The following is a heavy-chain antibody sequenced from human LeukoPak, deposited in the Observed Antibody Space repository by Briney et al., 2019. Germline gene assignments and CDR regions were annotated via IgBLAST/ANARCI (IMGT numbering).Heavy chain of an antibody. CDR2: IKPDGSEK. CDR1: GFTFSTYW. V-gene: IGHV3-7*01. J-gene: IGHJ6*02. D-gene: IGHD5-12*01. CDR3: ARDRWDSGYDRTYYYYYGMDV. Sequence: PGGSLRLSCVGSGFTFSTYWMNWVRQAPGKGLEWVANIKPDGSEKYYVDSVKGRFTISRDNVNNALFLQMNSLRAEDTAVYYCARDRWDSGYDRTYYYYYGMDVWGQGTTVTVSS.